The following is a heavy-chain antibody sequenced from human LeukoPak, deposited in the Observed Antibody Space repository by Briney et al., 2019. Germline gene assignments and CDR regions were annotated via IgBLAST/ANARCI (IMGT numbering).Heavy chain of an antibody. V-gene: IGHV3-7*01. CDR3: AKPLYSSGGGEVFDY. D-gene: IGHD6-19*01. J-gene: IGHJ4*02. CDR1: GFIFNTYF. Sequence: GGSLRLSCAASGFIFNTYFMTWVRQAPGKGLEWVATIKQDGSEEFYVDSVKGRFTISRDNALNSLYLQMNSLRADDTVMYYCAKPLYSSGGGEVFDYWGQGTLVTVSS. CDR2: IKQDGSEE.